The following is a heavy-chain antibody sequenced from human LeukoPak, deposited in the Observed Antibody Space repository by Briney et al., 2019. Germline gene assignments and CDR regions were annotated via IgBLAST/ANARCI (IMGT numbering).Heavy chain of an antibody. J-gene: IGHJ4*02. Sequence: ASVKVSCKASGYAFTTYDINWVRQATGQGLEWLGWMNPNSGNTGYAQKFQGRVSMTRDTSISTAYMELSSPRSEDTAVYYCARNVASTGYFVYWGQGTLVTVSS. CDR1: GYAFTTYD. V-gene: IGHV1-8*01. D-gene: IGHD2-21*01. CDR3: ARNVASTGYFVY. CDR2: MNPNSGNT.